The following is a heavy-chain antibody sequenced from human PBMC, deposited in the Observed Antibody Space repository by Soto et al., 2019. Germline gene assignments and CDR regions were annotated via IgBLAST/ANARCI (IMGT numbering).Heavy chain of an antibody. CDR2: ISCDRGSI. V-gene: IGHV3-9*01. CDR1: GFTFDDYA. D-gene: IGHD3-22*01. Sequence: EVQLVESGGGLVQPGRSLRLSCAASGFTFDDYAMHWVRQAPGKGLEWVAGISCDRGSICYADSVKGRFTISRDNAKNSLYLQMNSLRTEDTALYYCARHIFSGYPTGYFDLWGRGTLVTVSS. CDR3: ARHIFSGYPTGYFDL. J-gene: IGHJ2*01.